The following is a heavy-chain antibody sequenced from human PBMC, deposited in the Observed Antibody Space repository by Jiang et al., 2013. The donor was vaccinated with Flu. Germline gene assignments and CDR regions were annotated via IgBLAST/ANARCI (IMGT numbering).Heavy chain of an antibody. CDR3: ARAYGHFDF. V-gene: IGHV6-1*01. CDR2: TYYRSKWYN. Sequence: SVSSNIAAWNWIRRSPSRGLEWLGRTYYRSKWYNDYAISVKSRITINPDTSKNQFSLQLNSVTPEDTAVYYCARAYGHFDFWGQGTLVTVSS. J-gene: IGHJ4*02. CDR1: SVSSNIAA. D-gene: IGHD4-17*01.